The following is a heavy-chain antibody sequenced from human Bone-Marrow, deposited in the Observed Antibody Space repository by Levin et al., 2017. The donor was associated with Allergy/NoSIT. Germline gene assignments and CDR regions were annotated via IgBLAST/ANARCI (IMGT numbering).Heavy chain of an antibody. V-gene: IGHV3-53*01. D-gene: IGHD2-21*02. J-gene: IGHJ3*01. CDR1: GFVISSNY. CDR2: IYSSGST. CDR3: GGVMTAITAFDV. Sequence: GGSLRLSCAASGFVISSNYMTWVRQAPGKGLEWVSIIYSSGSTYYADSVKGRFTISRDNSKNTVYLQMNSLRVEDTAVDFCGGVMTAITAFDVWGQGTEVSVSS.